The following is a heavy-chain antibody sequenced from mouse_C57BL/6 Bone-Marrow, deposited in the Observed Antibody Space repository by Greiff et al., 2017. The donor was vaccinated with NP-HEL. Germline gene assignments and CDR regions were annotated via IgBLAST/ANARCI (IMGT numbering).Heavy chain of an antibody. V-gene: IGHV1-39*01. D-gene: IGHD1-1*01. CDR3: AWDYYGSSYPAWFAY. Sequence: EVKLVESGPELVKPGASVKISCKASGYSFTDYNMNWVKQSNGKSLEWIGVINPNYGTTSYNQKFKGKATLTVDQSSSTAYMQLNSLTSEDSAVYYCAWDYYGSSYPAWFAYWGQGTLVTVSA. CDR2: INPNYGTT. CDR1: GYSFTDYN. J-gene: IGHJ3*01.